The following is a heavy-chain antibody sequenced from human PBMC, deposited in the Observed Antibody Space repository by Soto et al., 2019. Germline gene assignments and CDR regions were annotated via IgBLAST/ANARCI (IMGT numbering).Heavy chain of an antibody. V-gene: IGHV4-59*01. CDR3: ARDSVGSGYD. CDR1: GCSICSYY. CDR2: IYYSGYT. J-gene: IGHJ1*01. D-gene: IGHD5-12*01. Sequence: SETLSLNYPFTGCSICSYYWSWIRQPPGKRLEWFGYIYYSGYTNYNPSFKIRVTISVATSKNHFFLELRSVTAADTAVYYCARDSVGSGYDWGQG.